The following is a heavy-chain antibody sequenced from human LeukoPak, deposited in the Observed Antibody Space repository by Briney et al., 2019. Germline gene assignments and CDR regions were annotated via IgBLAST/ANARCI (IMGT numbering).Heavy chain of an antibody. Sequence: GGSLRLSCAASGFTFSSYGMHWVRQAPGKGLEWVSYISAGGSTIYYADSVQGRFTISRDNAKSSLSLQMSSLTAEDTALYYCARAPAPRHCTSTSCPRGPFDYWGQGTLVTVSS. V-gene: IGHV3-48*01. CDR2: ISAGGSTI. J-gene: IGHJ4*02. CDR1: GFTFSSYG. CDR3: ARAPAPRHCTSTSCPRGPFDY. D-gene: IGHD2-2*01.